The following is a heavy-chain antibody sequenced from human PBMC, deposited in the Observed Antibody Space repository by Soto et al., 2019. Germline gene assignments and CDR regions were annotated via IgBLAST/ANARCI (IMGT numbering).Heavy chain of an antibody. CDR2: IYRSGST. J-gene: IGHJ6*03. CDR3: ARTLDYGHMDV. CDR1: GDSVRNQS. V-gene: IGHV4-4*09. Sequence: QVQMQESGPGLVKPSETLSLTCTVSGDSVRNQSWSWIRRPPRRGLEWIGYIYRSGSTKDNPSLKSRLTISVDTSKNQFSLKLSSVTAADTAVYYCARTLDYGHMDVWGKGTTVTVSS. D-gene: IGHD3-16*01.